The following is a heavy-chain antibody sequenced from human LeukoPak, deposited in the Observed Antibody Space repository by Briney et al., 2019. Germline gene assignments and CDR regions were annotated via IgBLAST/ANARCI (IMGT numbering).Heavy chain of an antibody. CDR3: ARDNAATSTSDY. V-gene: IGHV1-46*01. J-gene: IGHJ4*02. D-gene: IGHD5-12*01. CDR2: INPSGGST. Sequence: ASVKVSCKASGYTFTSCYIHWVRQAPGQGLEWMGIINPSGGSTNYAQKFQGRVTMTRDTSTSTVYMELRSLRSDDTAVYYCARDNAATSTSDYWGQGTLVTVSS. CDR1: GYTFTSCY.